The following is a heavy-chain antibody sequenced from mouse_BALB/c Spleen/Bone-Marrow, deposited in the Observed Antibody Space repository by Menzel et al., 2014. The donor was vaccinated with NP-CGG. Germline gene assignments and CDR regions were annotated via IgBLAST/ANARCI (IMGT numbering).Heavy chain of an antibody. CDR1: GFNIKDTY. D-gene: IGHD4-1*01. CDR2: IDPANGNT. CDR3: ARWEYYAMDY. V-gene: IGHV14-3*02. Sequence: EVQLQQSGAELVKPGASVKLSCTASGFNIKDTYMHWVKQRPEQGPEWIGRIDPANGNTKYDPKFQGKATITADTSSNTAYLQLSSLTSEDTAVYYCARWEYYAMDYWGRGTSVTVSS. J-gene: IGHJ4*01.